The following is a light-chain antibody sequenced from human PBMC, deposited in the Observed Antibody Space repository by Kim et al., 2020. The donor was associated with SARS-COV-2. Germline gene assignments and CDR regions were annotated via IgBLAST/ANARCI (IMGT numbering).Light chain of an antibody. CDR1: SSNVGGYNY. J-gene: IGLJ3*02. CDR3: SSYTTTTTRV. V-gene: IGLV2-14*03. CDR2: DVG. Sequence: QSALTQPASVSGSPGQSITISCTGTSSNVGGYNYVSWYQQHPGKAPKLMIYDVGTRPSGVSDRFSGSKSGNTASLTISGLQTEDEADYYCSSYTTTTTRVFGAGTQLTVL.